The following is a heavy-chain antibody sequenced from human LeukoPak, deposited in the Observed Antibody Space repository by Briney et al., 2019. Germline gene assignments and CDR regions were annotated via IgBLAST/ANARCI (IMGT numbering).Heavy chain of an antibody. Sequence: ASVKVSCKASGYTFTGYYLHWMRQAPGQGLEWMGWITPNSGASNYALKFQGRVTMTRGTSIGTAYMELSGLTSDDTAVYYCARGSVTGGWYLNLGQWGQGTLVTVSS. V-gene: IGHV1-2*02. J-gene: IGHJ4*02. CDR1: GYTFTGYY. D-gene: IGHD6-19*01. CDR3: ARGSVTGGWYLNLGQ. CDR2: ITPNSGAS.